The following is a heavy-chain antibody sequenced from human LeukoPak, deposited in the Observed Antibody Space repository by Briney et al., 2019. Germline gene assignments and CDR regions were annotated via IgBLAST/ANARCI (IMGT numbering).Heavy chain of an antibody. CDR1: GASINDYY. CDR2: VYHTGTS. J-gene: IGHJ4*02. CDR3: TRVVNGGHFDY. V-gene: IGHV4-59*01. Sequence: PSETLSLTCSVSGASINDYYWTWIRQPLGKGLEWIGYVYHTGTSGYHPSLKSRVAMSLDTSENQVSLKLRSVTAADTAVYFCTRVVNGGHFDYWGQGTLVTASS. D-gene: IGHD2-8*01.